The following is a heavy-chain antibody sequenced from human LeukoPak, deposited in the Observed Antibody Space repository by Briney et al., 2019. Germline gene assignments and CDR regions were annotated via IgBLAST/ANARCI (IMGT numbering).Heavy chain of an antibody. J-gene: IGHJ4*02. CDR2: ISYDGSNK. CDR3: AREDYFDY. Sequence: GGSLRLSCAASGCTFSSYAMHWVRQAPGKGLEWVAVISYDGSNKYYADSVKGRFTISRDNSKNTLYLQMNSLRAEDTAVYYCAREDYFDYWGQGTLVTVSS. V-gene: IGHV3-30-3*01. CDR1: GCTFSSYA.